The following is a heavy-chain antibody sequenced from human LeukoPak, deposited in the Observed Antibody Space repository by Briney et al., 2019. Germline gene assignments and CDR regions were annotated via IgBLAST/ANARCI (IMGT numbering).Heavy chain of an antibody. CDR3: ARYPSGVLIRHYYYGMDV. D-gene: IGHD3-3*01. Sequence: PSETLSLTCAVYGGSFSGYYWSWIRQPPGKGLEWIGEINHSGSTNYNPSLKSRGTISVDMSKNQFSLKLSSVTAADTAVYYCARYPSGVLIRHYYYGMDVWGQGTTVTVSS. CDR1: GGSFSGYY. J-gene: IGHJ6*02. CDR2: INHSGST. V-gene: IGHV4-34*01.